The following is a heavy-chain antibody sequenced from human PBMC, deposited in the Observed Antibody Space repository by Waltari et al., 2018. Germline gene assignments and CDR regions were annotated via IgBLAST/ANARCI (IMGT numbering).Heavy chain of an antibody. CDR3: ARGVGATGESRLDY. CDR2: IYYSGST. CDR1: GGSISSYY. J-gene: IGHJ4*02. Sequence: QVQLQESGPGLVKPSETLSLTCTVSGGSISSYYWSWIRQPPGKGLEWIGYIYYSGSTNYNPSLKSRVTITRDTSASTAYMELSSLRSEDTAVYYCARGVGATGESRLDYWGQGTLVTVSS. D-gene: IGHD1-26*01. V-gene: IGHV4-59*01.